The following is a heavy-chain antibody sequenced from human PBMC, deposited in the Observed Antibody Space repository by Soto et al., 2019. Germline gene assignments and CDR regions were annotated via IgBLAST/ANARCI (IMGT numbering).Heavy chain of an antibody. Sequence: SETLSLTCTVSGGSISSSSYYWGWIRQPPGKGLEWIGSIYYSGSTYYNPSLKSRVTISVDTSKNQFSLKLSSVTAADTAVYYCARHLGPLYDFWSGYYNGGVGPAPSFDYWGQGTLVTVSS. D-gene: IGHD3-3*01. CDR2: IYYSGST. V-gene: IGHV4-39*01. CDR3: ARHLGPLYDFWSGYYNGGVGPAPSFDY. CDR1: GGSISSSSYY. J-gene: IGHJ4*02.